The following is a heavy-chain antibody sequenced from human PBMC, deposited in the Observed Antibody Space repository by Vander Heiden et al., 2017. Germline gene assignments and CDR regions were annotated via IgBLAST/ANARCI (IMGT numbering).Heavy chain of an antibody. V-gene: IGHV3-23*01. CDR1: GLTFSSYP. CDR2: IRDSGTST. J-gene: IGHJ4*02. D-gene: IGHD3-16*02. Sequence: EVQLLESGGGLVKPGGSLRLSCTASGLTFSSYPMRWVRQAPGKGLDWVSAIRDSGTSTYYADSVKGRFTISRDNSKNTLYLQMNRLRADDTAVYYCAKVPRTHQYRFDYWGQGTLVTVSS. CDR3: AKVPRTHQYRFDY.